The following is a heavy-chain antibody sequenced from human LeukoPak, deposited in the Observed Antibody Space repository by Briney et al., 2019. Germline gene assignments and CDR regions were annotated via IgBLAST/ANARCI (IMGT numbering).Heavy chain of an antibody. J-gene: IGHJ4*02. Sequence: PGGSLRLSCAASGFTFTNAWMSWVRQAPGKGLECVGRIKSKTDGGTADYAAPVKGRFTISRDDSKNTLYLQMNSLKTEDTAVYYCTKYYYDSSGYLYYFDYWGQGTLVTVSS. CDR3: TKYYYDSSGYLYYFDY. D-gene: IGHD3-22*01. CDR1: GFTFTNAW. V-gene: IGHV3-15*01. CDR2: IKSKTDGGTA.